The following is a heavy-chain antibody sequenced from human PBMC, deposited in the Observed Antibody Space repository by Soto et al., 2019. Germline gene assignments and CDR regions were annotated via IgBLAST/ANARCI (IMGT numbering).Heavy chain of an antibody. J-gene: IGHJ6*02. CDR1: GYTLTELS. CDR2: FDPEDGET. V-gene: IGHV1-24*01. CDR3: ATPGLVAAEPHTVTTAPLYYGMDV. D-gene: IGHD4-17*01. Sequence: ASVKVSCKVSGYTLTELSMHWVRQAPGKGLEWMGGFDPEDGETIYAQKFQGRVTMTEDTSTDTAYMELSSLRSEDTAVYYCATPGLVAAEPHTVTTAPLYYGMDVWGQGTTVTVSS.